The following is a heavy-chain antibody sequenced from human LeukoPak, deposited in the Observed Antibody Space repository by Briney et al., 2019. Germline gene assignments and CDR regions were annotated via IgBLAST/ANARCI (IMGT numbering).Heavy chain of an antibody. CDR2: INAGNGNT. V-gene: IGHV1-3*01. J-gene: IGHJ3*02. CDR1: GYTFTSYA. Sequence: GASVKVSCKASGYTFTSYAMHWVRQAPGQRLEWMGWINAGNGNTKYSQKFQGSVTITRDTSASTAYMELSSLRSEDTAVYYCAREAVSGAFDIWGQGTMVTVSS. D-gene: IGHD6-19*01. CDR3: AREAVSGAFDI.